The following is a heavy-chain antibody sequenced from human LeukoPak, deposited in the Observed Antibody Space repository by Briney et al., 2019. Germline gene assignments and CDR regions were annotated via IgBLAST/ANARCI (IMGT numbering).Heavy chain of an antibody. CDR2: IKQDGSEK. CDR1: GFTFSSYW. Sequence: GGSLRLSCAASGFTFSSYWMSWVRQAPGKGLEWVANIKQDGSEKYYVDSVKGRFTISRDNAKDSLYLQMNSLRAEDTAVYYCVKIGASIRGRAFDIWGQGTMVTVSS. CDR3: VKIGASIRGRAFDI. D-gene: IGHD3-16*01. V-gene: IGHV3-7*03. J-gene: IGHJ3*02.